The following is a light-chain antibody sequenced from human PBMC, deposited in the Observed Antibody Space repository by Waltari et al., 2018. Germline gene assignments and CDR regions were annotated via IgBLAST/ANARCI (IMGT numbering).Light chain of an antibody. J-gene: IGKJ4*01. Sequence: DIQLTQSPSFLSASVGDRVTITCRASQGISSYLTWFQQKPGKAPKLFIYAASTLPSGVPSRFSGSGSVTEFTLTISSLQPEDFATYYCHQVNSYPLTFGGGTKVEIK. CDR3: HQVNSYPLT. V-gene: IGKV1-9*01. CDR2: AAS. CDR1: QGISSY.